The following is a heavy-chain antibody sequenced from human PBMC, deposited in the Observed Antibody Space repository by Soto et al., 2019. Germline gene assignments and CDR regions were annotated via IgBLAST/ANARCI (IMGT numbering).Heavy chain of an antibody. CDR1: GFSFRTSA. CDR2: LSHDKITN. CDR3: ARRGPDYYDSSVYYYYDY. J-gene: IGHJ4*02. D-gene: IGHD3-22*01. V-gene: IGHV3-30-3*01. Sequence: GGSLRLSCAASGFSFRTSAMHWVRQAPGKGLEWVAALSHDKITNYCADSVKGRFTISRDNSKNTLYMQMNSLRAKDTAVYYCARRGPDYYDSSVYYYYDYWGQGT.